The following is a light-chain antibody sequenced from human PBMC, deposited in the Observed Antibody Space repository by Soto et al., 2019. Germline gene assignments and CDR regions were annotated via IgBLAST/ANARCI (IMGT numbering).Light chain of an antibody. CDR1: QSVSSY. CDR3: QQRSNWPPIT. J-gene: IGKJ5*01. CDR2: DAS. V-gene: IGKV3-11*01. Sequence: EIVMTQSPATLSVSPGERATLSCRASQSVSSYLAWYQQKPGQAPRLLIYDASNRATGIPARFSGSGPGTDFTLTISSLEPEDFAVYYCQQRSNWPPITFGQGTRLEI.